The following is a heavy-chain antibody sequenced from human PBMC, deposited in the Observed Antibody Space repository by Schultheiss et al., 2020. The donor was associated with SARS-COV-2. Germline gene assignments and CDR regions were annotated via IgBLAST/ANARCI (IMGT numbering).Heavy chain of an antibody. V-gene: IGHV3-11*01. J-gene: IGHJ4*02. CDR2: ISSSGSNI. CDR3: AKVRLGAAAGFYFDY. CDR1: GFTFSDYY. D-gene: IGHD6-13*01. Sequence: GGSLRLSCAASGFTFSDYYMSWIRQAPGKGLEWVSYISSSGSNIYYADSVKGRFTISRDNAKNTLYLQMNSLRAEDTAVYYCAKVRLGAAAGFYFDYWGQGTLVTVSS.